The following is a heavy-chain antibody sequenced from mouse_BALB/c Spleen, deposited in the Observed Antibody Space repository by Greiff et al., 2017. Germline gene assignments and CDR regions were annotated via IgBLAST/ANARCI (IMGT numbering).Heavy chain of an antibody. D-gene: IGHD2-3*01. J-gene: IGHJ4*01. CDR2: ISSGGSYT. CDR3: ARDEVTTATDY. CDR1: GFTFSSYA. V-gene: IGHV5-9-4*01. Sequence: EVKLMESGGGLVKPGGSLKLSCAASGFTFSSYAMSWVRQSPEKRLEWVAEISSGGSYTYYPDTVTGRFTISRDNAKNTLYLEMSSLRSEDTAMYYCARDEVTTATDYWGQGTSVTVSS.